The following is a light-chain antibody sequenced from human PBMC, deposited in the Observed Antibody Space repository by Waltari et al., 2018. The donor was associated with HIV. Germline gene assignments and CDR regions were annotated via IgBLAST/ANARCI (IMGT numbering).Light chain of an antibody. Sequence: DIQMTQSPSTLSASVGDRVTSTCRASQTIITWLAWFQQKPGKVPKLLIYKASSLQSGVPSRFSGSGSGTEFSLTISSLQPDDFATYYCPQYNGYSGYTFGQGTKLEIK. CDR3: PQYNGYSGYT. CDR2: KAS. V-gene: IGKV1-5*03. CDR1: QTIITW. J-gene: IGKJ2*01.